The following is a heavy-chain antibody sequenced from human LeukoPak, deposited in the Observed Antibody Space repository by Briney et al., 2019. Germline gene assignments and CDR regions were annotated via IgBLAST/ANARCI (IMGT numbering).Heavy chain of an antibody. Sequence: ASVKVSCKTSGYTFTGYYIHWVRQAPGQGLEWMGWINPNNGGTKYAQKFQGRVTMTRDTSISTAYMEMSRLRSDDTAVYYCARAHYYDSSGYYGYWGQGTLVTVSS. V-gene: IGHV1-2*02. CDR3: ARAHYYDSSGYYGY. CDR2: INPNNGGT. CDR1: GYTFTGYY. J-gene: IGHJ4*02. D-gene: IGHD3-22*01.